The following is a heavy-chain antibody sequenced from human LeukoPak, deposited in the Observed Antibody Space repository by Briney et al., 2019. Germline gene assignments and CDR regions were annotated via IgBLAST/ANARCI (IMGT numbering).Heavy chain of an antibody. Sequence: ASVKVSCKASGGNFNSYAISWVRQAPGQGLEWMGEIIPMFGTPTYAQKFQDRVTITTDESTSTFYMEMSSLRSEDTAVYYCATEHTSQYDRGGYYYLDYWGQGTLVTVSS. D-gene: IGHD3-22*01. V-gene: IGHV1-69*05. CDR1: GGNFNSYA. CDR3: ATEHTSQYDRGGYYYLDY. J-gene: IGHJ4*02. CDR2: IIPMFGTP.